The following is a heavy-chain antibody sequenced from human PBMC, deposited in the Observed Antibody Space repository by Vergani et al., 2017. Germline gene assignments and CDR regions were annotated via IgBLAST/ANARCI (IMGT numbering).Heavy chain of an antibody. J-gene: IGHJ5*02. CDR2: ISSSSSTI. Sequence: EVQLVESGGGLVQPGGSLRLSCAASGFTFSSYSMNWVRQAPGKGLEWVSYISSSSSTIYYADSVKGRFTISRDNAKNSLYLQMNRLRAEDTAVYYCARDYYGSGSYYQYNWFDPWGQGTLVTVSS. D-gene: IGHD3-10*01. CDR1: GFTFSSYS. V-gene: IGHV3-48*04. CDR3: ARDYYGSGSYYQYNWFDP.